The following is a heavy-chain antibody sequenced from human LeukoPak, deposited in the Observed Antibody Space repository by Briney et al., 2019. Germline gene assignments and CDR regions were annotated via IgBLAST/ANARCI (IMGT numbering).Heavy chain of an antibody. Sequence: GGSLRLSCAASGFTFSSFSMNWVRQAPGKGLEWVSSISSSSSYIYYADSVEGRFTISRDNANNSLYLQMNSLRAEDTAVYYCARLTCSSTSCHCDYWGQGTLVTVSS. CDR1: GFTFSSFS. J-gene: IGHJ4*02. CDR2: ISSSSSYI. D-gene: IGHD2-2*01. CDR3: ARLTCSSTSCHCDY. V-gene: IGHV3-21*01.